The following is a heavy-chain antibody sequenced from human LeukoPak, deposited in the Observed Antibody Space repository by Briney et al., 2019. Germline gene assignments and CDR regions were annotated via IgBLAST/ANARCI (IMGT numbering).Heavy chain of an antibody. D-gene: IGHD3-22*01. Sequence: PSETLSLTCTVSGGSISSFYWSWIRQPPGKGLDWIGYIYTSGSTNYNPSLKSRVTISVDTSKNQFSLKLSSVTAADTAVYYCARGSMIVVVPFDYWGQGTLVTVSS. CDR2: IYTSGST. J-gene: IGHJ4*02. V-gene: IGHV4-4*09. CDR3: ARGSMIVVVPFDY. CDR1: GGSISSFY.